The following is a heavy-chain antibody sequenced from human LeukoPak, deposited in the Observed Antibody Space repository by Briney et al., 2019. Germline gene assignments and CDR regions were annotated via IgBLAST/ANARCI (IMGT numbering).Heavy chain of an antibody. CDR2: IVVGSGNT. V-gene: IGHV1-58*02. D-gene: IGHD4-17*01. CDR1: GFTFTSSA. Sequence: GTSVKVSCKASGFTFTSSAMQWVRQARGQRLEWIGWIVVGSGNTNYAQKLQERVTMTRDMSTSTVYMELSSLRSEDTAVYYCARDGRATVNAEFDYWGQGTLVTVSS. CDR3: ARDGRATVNAEFDY. J-gene: IGHJ4*02.